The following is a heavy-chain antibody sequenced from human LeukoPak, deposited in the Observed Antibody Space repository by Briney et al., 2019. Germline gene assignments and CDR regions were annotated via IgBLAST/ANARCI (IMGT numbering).Heavy chain of an antibody. J-gene: IGHJ4*02. CDR3: AIRPRGYSYGQTDY. CDR2: IYYSGST. Sequence: PSETLSLTCTVSGGSISSYYWSWIRQPPGKGLERDGYIYYSGSTNYNPSLKSRVTISVDTSKNQFSLKLSSVTAADTAVYYCAIRPRGYSYGQTDYWGQGTLVTVSS. V-gene: IGHV4-59*01. D-gene: IGHD5-18*01. CDR1: GGSISSYY.